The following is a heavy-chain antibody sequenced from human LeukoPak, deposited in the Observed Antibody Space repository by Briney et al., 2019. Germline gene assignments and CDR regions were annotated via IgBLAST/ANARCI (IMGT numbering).Heavy chain of an antibody. CDR2: INHSGST. CDR1: GGSFSGYY. J-gene: IGHJ6*03. CDR3: ARVAGEDTAMTLGSSYYYYYMDV. Sequence: SETLSLTCAVYGGSFSGYYWSWIRQPPGKGLEWIGEINHSGSTNYNPSLKSRVTISVDTSKNQFSLKLSSVTAADTAVYYCARVAGEDTAMTLGSSYYYYYMDVWGKGTTVTISS. D-gene: IGHD5-18*01. V-gene: IGHV4-34*01.